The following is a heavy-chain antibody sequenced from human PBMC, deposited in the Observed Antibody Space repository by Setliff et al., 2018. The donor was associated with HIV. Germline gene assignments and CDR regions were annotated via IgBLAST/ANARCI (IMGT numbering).Heavy chain of an antibody. D-gene: IGHD2-21*02. CDR1: GGSFSNHY. CDR2: INPSEST. V-gene: IGHV4-34*01. J-gene: IGHJ4*02. CDR3: ARGGDWTLDY. Sequence: SETLSLTCAVYGGSFSNHYWTWIRQPPGKGLEWIGEINPSESTHYNPSLKSRVTISVDTSKNQFSLILTSATAADTAVYYCARGGDWTLDYWGRGSLVTVSS.